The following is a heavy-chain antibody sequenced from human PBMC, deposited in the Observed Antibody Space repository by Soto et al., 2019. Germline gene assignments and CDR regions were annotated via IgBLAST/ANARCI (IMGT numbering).Heavy chain of an antibody. D-gene: IGHD3-10*01. J-gene: IGHJ4*02. CDR3: VRDGRRDYYGSGSYYNYFDY. CDR2: IIPILGIA. V-gene: IGHV1-69*08. CDR1: GGTFSSYT. Sequence: QVQLVQSGAEVKKPGSSVKVSCKASGGTFSSYTISWVRQAPGQGLEWMGRIIPILGIANYAQKFQGRVTITADKSTSTAYMELSSLRSEDTAVYYCVRDGRRDYYGSGSYYNYFDYWGQGTLVTVSS.